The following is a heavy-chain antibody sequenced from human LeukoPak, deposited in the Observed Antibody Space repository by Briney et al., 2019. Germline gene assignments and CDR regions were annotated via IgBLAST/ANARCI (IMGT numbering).Heavy chain of an antibody. Sequence: SETLSLTCTVSGGSISSGDYYWSWIRQPPGKGLEWIGYIYYSGSTNYNPSLKSRVTISVDTSKNQFSLKLSSVTAADTAVYCCARAEESTYYDILTGCLFDYWGQGTLVTVSS. CDR2: IYYSGST. V-gene: IGHV4-30-4*01. CDR3: ARAEESTYYDILTGCLFDY. CDR1: GGSISSGDYY. J-gene: IGHJ4*02. D-gene: IGHD3-9*01.